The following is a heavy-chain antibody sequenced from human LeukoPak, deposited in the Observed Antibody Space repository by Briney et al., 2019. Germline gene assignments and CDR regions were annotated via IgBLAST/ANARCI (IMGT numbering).Heavy chain of an antibody. CDR3: ASGDATSRSTINWFDP. Sequence: SETLSLTCTVSGGSISSSSYYWGWIRQPPGKGLEWIGSIYYSGSTYYNPSLKSRVTISVDTSKNQFSLKLSSVTAADTAVYYCASGDATSRSTINWFDPWGQGTLVTISS. CDR1: GGSISSSSYY. CDR2: IYYSGST. D-gene: IGHD2-2*01. J-gene: IGHJ5*02. V-gene: IGHV4-39*07.